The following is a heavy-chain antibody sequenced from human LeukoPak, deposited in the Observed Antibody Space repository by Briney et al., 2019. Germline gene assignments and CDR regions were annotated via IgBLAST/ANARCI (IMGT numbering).Heavy chain of an antibody. CDR2: ISAYNGNT. Sequence: ASVKVSCKASGYTFTSYGISWVRQAPGQGLEWMGWISAYNGNTSYAQKLQGRVTMTTDTSTSTAYMELRSLRSEDTAVYYCARKVPNDSSGYYYRGQFDPWGQGTLVTVSS. CDR1: GYTFTSYG. J-gene: IGHJ5*02. D-gene: IGHD3-22*01. V-gene: IGHV1-18*01. CDR3: ARKVPNDSSGYYYRGQFDP.